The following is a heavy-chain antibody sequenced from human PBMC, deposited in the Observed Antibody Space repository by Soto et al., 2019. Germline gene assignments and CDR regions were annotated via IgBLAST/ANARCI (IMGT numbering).Heavy chain of an antibody. CDR3: ARIPYYYDTGRPDYF. CDR2: INPNTGAT. J-gene: IGHJ4*02. CDR1: GHPFLDFY. Sequence: QVQLVQSGAEVRKPGASVRVSCSPSGHPFLDFYVHWVRQAPGKGLEWLGWINPNTGATNYAQKFEGRVTVTRVMSINTAYMELTRLTSDDTAVYYCARIPYYYDTGRPDYFWGPGTLVTVSS. D-gene: IGHD3-22*01. V-gene: IGHV1-2*02.